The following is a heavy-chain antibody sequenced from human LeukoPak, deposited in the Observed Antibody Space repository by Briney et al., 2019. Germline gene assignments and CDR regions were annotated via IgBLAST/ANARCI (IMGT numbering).Heavy chain of an antibody. CDR3: AKANPWRLGDAFDI. Sequence: GGSLRLSCAASGFTFSSYWMSWVRQAPGKGLEWVANIKQDGSEKYYVDSVKGRFAISRDNAKNSLYLQMNSLRAEDTAVYYCAKANPWRLGDAFDIWGQGTMVTVSS. D-gene: IGHD2-21*02. V-gene: IGHV3-7*03. CDR1: GFTFSSYW. J-gene: IGHJ3*02. CDR2: IKQDGSEK.